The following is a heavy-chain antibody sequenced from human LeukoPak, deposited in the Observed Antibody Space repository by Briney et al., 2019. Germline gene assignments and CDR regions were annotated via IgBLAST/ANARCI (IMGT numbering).Heavy chain of an antibody. CDR2: IRSTSASI. V-gene: IGHV3-48*01. D-gene: IGHD3-22*01. Sequence: GGSLRLSCAASGFILSNYEMNWVRQAPGKGLEWVSYIRSTSASIYYADSVKGRFTISRDNSKNTLYLQMNSLRAEDTAVYYCAKIEVVVTGGYNAFDIWGQGTMVTVSS. CDR3: AKIEVVVTGGYNAFDI. CDR1: GFILSNYE. J-gene: IGHJ3*02.